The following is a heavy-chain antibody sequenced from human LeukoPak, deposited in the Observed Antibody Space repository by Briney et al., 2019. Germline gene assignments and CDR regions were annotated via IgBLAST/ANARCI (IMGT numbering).Heavy chain of an antibody. CDR3: ARDRDYYDSSGYADY. V-gene: IGHV3-30-3*01. CDR2: ISYDGSNK. Sequence: GGSLRLSCAASGFTFSNYAMHWVRQAPGKGLEWVAVISYDGSNKYYADSVKGRFTISRDNSKNTLYLQMNSLRAEDTAVYYCARDRDYYDSSGYADYWGQGTLVTVSS. D-gene: IGHD3-22*01. CDR1: GFTFSNYA. J-gene: IGHJ4*02.